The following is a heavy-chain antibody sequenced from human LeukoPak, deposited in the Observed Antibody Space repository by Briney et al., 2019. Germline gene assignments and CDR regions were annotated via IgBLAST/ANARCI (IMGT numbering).Heavy chain of an antibody. Sequence: ASVEVSCKASGYTFTGYYMHWVRQAPGQGLEWMGRINPNSGNTGYAQKLQGRVTMTRNTSISTAYMELSSLRSEDTAVYYCARGHADGYFDYWGQGTLVTVSS. CDR2: INPNSGNT. J-gene: IGHJ4*02. CDR1: GYTFTGYY. V-gene: IGHV1-8*02. CDR3: ARGHADGYFDY.